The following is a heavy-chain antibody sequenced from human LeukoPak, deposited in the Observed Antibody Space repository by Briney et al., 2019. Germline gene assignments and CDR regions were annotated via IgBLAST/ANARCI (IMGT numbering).Heavy chain of an antibody. J-gene: IGHJ4*02. D-gene: IGHD2-15*01. V-gene: IGHV3-23*01. CDR1: GFTFRTYA. CDR3: AKDRLLPLDYFDY. Sequence: GGSLRLSCGGSGFTFRTYAMSWFRQAPGRGLEWVSAITGRGGGTYYADSVKGRFTISRDNSKNTLYLQMNSLRAEDTAIYYCAKDRLLPLDYFDYWGQGTLVTVSS. CDR2: ITGRGGGT.